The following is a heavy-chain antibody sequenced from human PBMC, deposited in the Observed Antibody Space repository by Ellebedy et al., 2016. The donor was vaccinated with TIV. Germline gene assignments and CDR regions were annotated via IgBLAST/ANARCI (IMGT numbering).Heavy chain of an antibody. Sequence: MPSETLSLTCAVYGGSFSGFFWSWIRQAPGKGLEWIGEVDYSGNTNYNPSLRSRVTLSVDTSKFQVSLKLNSVTAADSAVYFCARAQGDSYTWPFDYWGQGSLVTVSS. CDR2: VDYSGNT. J-gene: IGHJ4*02. CDR1: GGSFSGFF. CDR3: ARAQGDSYTWPFDY. D-gene: IGHD5-24*01. V-gene: IGHV4-34*01.